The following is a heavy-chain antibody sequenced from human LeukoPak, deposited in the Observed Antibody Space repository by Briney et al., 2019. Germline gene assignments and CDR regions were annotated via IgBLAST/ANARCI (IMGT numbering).Heavy chain of an antibody. J-gene: IGHJ6*03. D-gene: IGHD3-10*01. CDR1: GGTFSSYA. Sequence: SXXVSCKASGGTFSSYAISWVRQAPGQGLEWMGGIITIFGTANYAQKFQGRVTITTDESKSTAYMELSRLRSDDTAVYYCARDSAALYYYYYYYMDVWGKGTTVTVSS. CDR3: ARDSAALYYYYYYYMDV. V-gene: IGHV1-69*05. CDR2: IITIFGTA.